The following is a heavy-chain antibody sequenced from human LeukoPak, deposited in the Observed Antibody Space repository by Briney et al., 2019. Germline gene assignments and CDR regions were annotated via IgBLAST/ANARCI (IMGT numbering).Heavy chain of an antibody. CDR2: INHSGST. D-gene: IGHD5-24*01. J-gene: IGHJ4*02. V-gene: IGHV4-34*01. CDR1: GGSFSGYY. Sequence: PSETLSLTCAVYGGSFSGYYWSWIRQPPGKGLEWIGEINHSGSTNYNPSLKSRVTISVDTSKNQFSLKLSSVTAADTAVYYCATNIEMATTPLNRWGQGTLVTVSS. CDR3: ATNIEMATTPLNR.